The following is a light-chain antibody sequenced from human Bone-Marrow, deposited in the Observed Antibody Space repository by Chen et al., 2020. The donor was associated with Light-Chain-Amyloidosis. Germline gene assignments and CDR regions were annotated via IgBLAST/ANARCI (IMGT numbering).Light chain of an antibody. Sequence: SYVRTPPSSLSVAPGQTATIAWGGNNIGSTSVHWYQQTAGQAPLRVVYDDSDRSSGIPERLSSSTSGNTAALTISRVEAGYEADYYCQVCDRSSDRPVFGGGTKLTVL. CDR2: DDS. CDR3: QVCDRSSDRPV. CDR1: NIGSTS. J-gene: IGLJ3*02. V-gene: IGLV3-21*02.